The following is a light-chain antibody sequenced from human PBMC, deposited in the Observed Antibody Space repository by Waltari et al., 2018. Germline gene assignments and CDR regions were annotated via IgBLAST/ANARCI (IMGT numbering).Light chain of an antibody. CDR3: QHYVRLPAT. CDR1: QSVSRS. J-gene: IGKJ1*01. Sequence: IVLTQSPGTLFLSPGERATLSCRASQSVSRSLAWYQQKPGQAPKLLIYGSSTRATGIPDRFTGSGSWTDFSLTISSLEPEDFAIYFCQHYVRLPATFGQGTKVEIK. CDR2: GSS. V-gene: IGKV3-20*01.